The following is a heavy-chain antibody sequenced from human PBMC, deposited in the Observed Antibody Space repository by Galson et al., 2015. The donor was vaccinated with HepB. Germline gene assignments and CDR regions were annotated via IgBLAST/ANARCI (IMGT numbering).Heavy chain of an antibody. CDR1: EFTFSTYVSHYG. D-gene: IGHD1-26*01. V-gene: IGHV3-33*01. CDR3: VRHSGSYYVISPFDS. Sequence: SLRLSCAASEFTFSTYVSHYGMHWVRQAPGKGLEWVALIWYDGSSKLYADSVKGRFTISRDNSKKTVYLQMSSLRAEDTAVYYCVRHSGSYYVISPFDSWGQGTLVTVSS. J-gene: IGHJ4*02. CDR2: IWYDGSSK.